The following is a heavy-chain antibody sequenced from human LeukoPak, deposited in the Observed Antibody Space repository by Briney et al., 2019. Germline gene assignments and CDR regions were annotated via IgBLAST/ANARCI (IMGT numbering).Heavy chain of an antibody. CDR2: IYHSGST. Sequence: SGTLSLTCAVSGGSISSSNWWSWVRPPPGKGLEWIGEIYHSGSTNYNPSLKSRVIISVDKSKNQFSLRLSSVTAADTAVYYCARFRDYGDYFDYWGQGTLVTVSS. J-gene: IGHJ4*02. CDR1: GGSISSSNW. CDR3: ARFRDYGDYFDY. D-gene: IGHD4-17*01. V-gene: IGHV4-4*02.